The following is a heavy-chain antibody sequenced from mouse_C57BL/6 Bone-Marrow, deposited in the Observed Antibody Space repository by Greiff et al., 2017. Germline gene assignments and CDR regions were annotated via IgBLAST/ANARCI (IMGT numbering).Heavy chain of an antibody. D-gene: IGHD2-12*01. CDR3: ARDRDDGFAY. CDR1: GFTFSSYA. J-gene: IGHJ3*01. Sequence: EVQGVESGGGLVKPGGSLKLSCAASGFTFSSYAMSWVRQTPEKRLEWVATISDGGSYTYYPDNVKGRFTISRDNAKNNLYLQMSHLKSEDTAMYYCARDRDDGFAYWGQGTLVTVSA. CDR2: ISDGGSYT. V-gene: IGHV5-4*01.